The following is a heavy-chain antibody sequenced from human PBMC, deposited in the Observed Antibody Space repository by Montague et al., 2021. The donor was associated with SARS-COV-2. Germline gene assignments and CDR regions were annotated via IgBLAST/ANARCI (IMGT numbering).Heavy chain of an antibody. J-gene: IGHJ4*02. CDR2: IYYSGST. D-gene: IGHD1-26*01. Sequence: SETLSLTCTVSGGSISGSSYYWGWIRQPPGKGLEWIGSIYYSGSTYYNPSLKSRVTISVDTSKSQFSLKLSSVTAAYTAVYYCVEIVGAADYWGQGTLVTVSS. V-gene: IGHV4-39*01. CDR3: VEIVGAADY. CDR1: GGSISGSSYY.